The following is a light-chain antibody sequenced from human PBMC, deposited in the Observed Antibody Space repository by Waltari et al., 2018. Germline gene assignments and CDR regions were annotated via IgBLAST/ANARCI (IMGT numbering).Light chain of an antibody. CDR1: QSVLYSSNNKNY. Sequence: DIVMTQSPDSLPVSLGERATINCRSSQSVLYSSNNKNYLAWFQQKPGQPPKLLIDWASTRESGVPDRFSGSGSGTDFTLTISSLQAEDVAVYYCQQYLSSPYTFGQGTKLEIK. CDR3: QQYLSSPYT. J-gene: IGKJ2*01. V-gene: IGKV4-1*01. CDR2: WAS.